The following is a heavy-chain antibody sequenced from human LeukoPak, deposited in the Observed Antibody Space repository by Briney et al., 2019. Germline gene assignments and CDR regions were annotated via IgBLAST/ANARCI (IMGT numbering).Heavy chain of an antibody. J-gene: IGHJ4*02. CDR1: GGSFSGYY. CDR2: INHSGIT. Sequence: KPSETLSPTCGVYGGSFSGYYWTWIRQPPGKGLEWIGEINHSGITNYNPSLKSRVTISIDTSKSQFSLKLNSVTAADTAVYYCSRGLSDVYWGQGTLVTVSS. CDR3: SRGLSDVY. V-gene: IGHV4-34*01.